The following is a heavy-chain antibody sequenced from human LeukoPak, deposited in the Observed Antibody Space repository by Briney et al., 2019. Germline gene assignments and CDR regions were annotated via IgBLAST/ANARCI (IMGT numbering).Heavy chain of an antibody. V-gene: IGHV1-2*02. Sequence: GASVKVSCKASGYTFTSYDINWVRQAPGQGLEWMGWINPNSGGTNYAQKFQGRVTMTRDTSISTAYMELSRLRSDDTAVYYCARVKGNTATTSALDYWGQGTLVTVSS. CDR2: INPNSGGT. CDR1: GYTFTSYD. CDR3: ARVKGNTATTSALDY. J-gene: IGHJ4*02. D-gene: IGHD5-18*01.